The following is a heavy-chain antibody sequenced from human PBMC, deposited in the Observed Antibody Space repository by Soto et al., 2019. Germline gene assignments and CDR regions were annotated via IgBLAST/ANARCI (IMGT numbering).Heavy chain of an antibody. J-gene: IGHJ3*02. V-gene: IGHV1-24*01. CDR1: GYALTELS. Sequence: ASVKVSCKVSGYALTELSMHWVRQAPGKGLEWMGGFDPEDGETIYAQKFQGRVTMTEDTSTDTAYMELSSLRSEDTAVYYCATALPLYYYDSSGYYYYAFDIWGQGTMVT. CDR3: ATALPLYYYDSSGYYYYAFDI. D-gene: IGHD3-22*01. CDR2: FDPEDGET.